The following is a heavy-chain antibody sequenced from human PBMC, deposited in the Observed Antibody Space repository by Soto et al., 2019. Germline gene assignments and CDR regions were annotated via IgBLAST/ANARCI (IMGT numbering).Heavy chain of an antibody. CDR1: GDSVSSNSGA. Sequence: PSQTLSLTCAISGDSVSSNSGAGSCIRQSPSRGLEWLGRTYYRSKWYNDYAVSVKSRITINPDTSKNQFSPQLNSVTPEDTAVYYCARDLDSSSWYLDGMDVWGQGTTVTVSS. J-gene: IGHJ6*02. CDR2: TYYRSKWYN. V-gene: IGHV6-1*01. CDR3: ARDLDSSSWYLDGMDV. D-gene: IGHD6-13*01.